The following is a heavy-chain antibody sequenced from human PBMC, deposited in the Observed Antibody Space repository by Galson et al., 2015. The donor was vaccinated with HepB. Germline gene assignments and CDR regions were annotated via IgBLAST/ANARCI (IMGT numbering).Heavy chain of an antibody. CDR3: ARHFPARGFGELNPFDY. Sequence: QSGAEVTKPGESLKISCKGSGYSFTSYWIGWVRQMPGKGLEWMGIIYPGDSDTRYSPSFQGQVTISADKSISTAYLQWSSLKASDTAMYYCARHFPARGFGELNPFDYWGQGTLVTVSS. V-gene: IGHV5-51*01. CDR2: IYPGDSDT. D-gene: IGHD3-10*01. CDR1: GYSFTSYW. J-gene: IGHJ4*02.